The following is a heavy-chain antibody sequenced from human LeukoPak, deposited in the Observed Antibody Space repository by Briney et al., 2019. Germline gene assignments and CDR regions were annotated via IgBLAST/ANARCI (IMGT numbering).Heavy chain of an antibody. CDR3: AKDGQDIVVVPAAILYYYMDV. CDR1: GFTLSSYA. D-gene: IGHD2-2*01. Sequence: GGSLRLSCAASGFTLSSYAMSWVRQAPGKGLEWVSAISGSGGSTYYADSVKGRFTISRDNSKNTLYLQMTSLRAEDTAVYYCAKDGQDIVVVPAAILYYYMDVWGKGTTVTVSS. V-gene: IGHV3-23*01. J-gene: IGHJ6*03. CDR2: ISGSGGST.